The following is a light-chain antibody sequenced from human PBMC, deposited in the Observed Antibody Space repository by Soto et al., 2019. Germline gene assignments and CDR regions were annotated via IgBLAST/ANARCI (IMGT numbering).Light chain of an antibody. V-gene: IGKV3D-15*01. Sequence: EIVLTQSPATLSFSPGDRATLSCGAIHSVGTFLGWYQQKPGQVPRLLIYDTSKRATGIPARFSGSGSGTEFTLAISSLQSEAFAVSYCQQYNKWPPSLTFGGGTKV. CDR3: QQYNKWPPSLT. CDR1: HSVGTF. J-gene: IGKJ4*01. CDR2: DTS.